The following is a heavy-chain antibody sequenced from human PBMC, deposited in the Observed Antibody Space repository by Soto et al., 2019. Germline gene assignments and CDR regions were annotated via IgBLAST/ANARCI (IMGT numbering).Heavy chain of an antibody. CDR1: GFTFSSYG. Sequence: GGSLRLSCAASGFTFSSYGMHWVRQAPGKGLEWVAVISYDGSNKYYADSVKGRFTISRDNSKNTLYLQMNSPRAEDTAVYYCAKDRRVTGNYYYYGMDVWGQGTTVTVSS. V-gene: IGHV3-30*18. CDR2: ISYDGSNK. D-gene: IGHD2-8*01. J-gene: IGHJ6*02. CDR3: AKDRRVTGNYYYYGMDV.